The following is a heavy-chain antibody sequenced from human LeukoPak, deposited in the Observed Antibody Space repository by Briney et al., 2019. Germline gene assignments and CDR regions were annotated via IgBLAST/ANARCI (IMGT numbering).Heavy chain of an antibody. V-gene: IGHV4-34*01. Sequence: SETLSLTCAVYGGSFGGYYWSWIRQPPGKGLEWIGEINHSGSTNYNPSLKSRVTISVDTSKNQFSLKLSSVTAADTAVYYCARYRRSGYYGSGSYYNHYGMDVWGQGTTVTVSS. D-gene: IGHD3-10*01. CDR3: ARYRRSGYYGSGSYYNHYGMDV. CDR1: GGSFGGYY. J-gene: IGHJ6*02. CDR2: INHSGST.